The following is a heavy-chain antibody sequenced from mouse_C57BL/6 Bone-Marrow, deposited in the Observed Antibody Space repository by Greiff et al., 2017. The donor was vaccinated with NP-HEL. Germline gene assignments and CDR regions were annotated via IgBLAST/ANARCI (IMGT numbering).Heavy chain of an antibody. Sequence: EVKLVESGEGLVKPGGSLKLSCAASGFTFSSYAMSWVRQTPEKRLEWVAYISSGGDYIYYADTVKGRFTISRDNARNTLYLQMSSLKSEDTAMYYCTRAYYGSSPGYFDYWGQGTTRTVSS. CDR3: TRAYYGSSPGYFDY. V-gene: IGHV5-9-1*02. CDR2: ISSGGDYI. J-gene: IGHJ2*01. CDR1: GFTFSSYA. D-gene: IGHD1-1*01.